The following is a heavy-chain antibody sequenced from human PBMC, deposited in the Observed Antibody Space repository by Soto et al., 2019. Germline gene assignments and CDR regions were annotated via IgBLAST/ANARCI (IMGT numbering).Heavy chain of an antibody. CDR1: GFSFTTYS. J-gene: IGHJ4*02. CDR2: ISNSRGIT. Sequence: EVQLLESGGGLVQPGGSLRLSCAASGFSFTTYSMSWVRQAPGKGLEWVSTISNSRGITYYADSVKGRFTISRDISKNTLYLKMNGLRAEDTALYYCAKTYYYASGSYYEADNWGQGTRVTVSS. V-gene: IGHV3-23*01. CDR3: AKTYYYASGSYYEADN. D-gene: IGHD3-10*01.